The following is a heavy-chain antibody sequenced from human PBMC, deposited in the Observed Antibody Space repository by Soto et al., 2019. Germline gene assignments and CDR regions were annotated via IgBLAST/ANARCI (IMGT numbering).Heavy chain of an antibody. D-gene: IGHD6-13*01. CDR1: GFTFSSYG. V-gene: IGHV3-33*01. J-gene: IGHJ6*02. Sequence: VQLVESGGGVVQPGRSLRLSCAASGFTFSSYGMHWVRQAPGKGLEWVAVIWYDGSNKYYADSVKGRFTISRDNSKNTLYLQMNSLRAEDTAVYYCARVKGSSPYYYGMDVWGQGTTVTVSS. CDR2: IWYDGSNK. CDR3: ARVKGSSPYYYGMDV.